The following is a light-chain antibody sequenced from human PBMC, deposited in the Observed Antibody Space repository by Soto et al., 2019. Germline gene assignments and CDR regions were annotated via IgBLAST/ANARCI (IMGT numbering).Light chain of an antibody. V-gene: IGLV2-11*01. Sequence: QSALTQPRSVSGSPGQSVTISCTGTSGDVGGYDFVSWYRQYPGKVPKLIIYDVSQRPSGVPDRFSGSKSGNTASLTISGLQPEDEADYYCLSYATSNALLFGGGTKVTVL. J-gene: IGLJ3*02. CDR3: LSYATSNALL. CDR2: DVS. CDR1: SGDVGGYDF.